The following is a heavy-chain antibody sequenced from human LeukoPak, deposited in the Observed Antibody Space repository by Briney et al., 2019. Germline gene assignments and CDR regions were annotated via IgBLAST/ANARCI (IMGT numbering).Heavy chain of an antibody. CDR2: IGSDDSNK. D-gene: IGHD5-18*01. CDR1: GFTFSTYG. Sequence: GGSLRLSCVASGFTFSTYGMHWVRQAPGKGLEWVAKIGSDDSNKHYADSVKGRFTISRDNSKNTLYLQMNSLRAEDTAVYYCARVGWIQLWYGDYWGQGTLVTVSS. J-gene: IGHJ4*02. CDR3: ARVGWIQLWYGDY. V-gene: IGHV3-30*02.